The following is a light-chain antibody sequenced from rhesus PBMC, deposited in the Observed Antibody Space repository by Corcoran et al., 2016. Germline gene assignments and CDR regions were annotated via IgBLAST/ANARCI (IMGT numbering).Light chain of an antibody. CDR2: YAS. Sequence: DIQMTQSPSSLSASVGDRVTITCRSSQGMSNYLACYQQKPGKAPKPLIYYASNFERGVPSRFSGSGAGTVLPPTISRLQSEDFATYYCQHHNSYPWTFGQGTKVEIK. V-gene: IGKV1S14*01. CDR3: QHHNSYPWT. CDR1: QGMSNY. J-gene: IGKJ1*01.